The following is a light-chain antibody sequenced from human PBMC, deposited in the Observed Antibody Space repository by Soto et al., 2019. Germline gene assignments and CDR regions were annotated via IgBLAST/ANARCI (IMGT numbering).Light chain of an antibody. CDR2: DVS. V-gene: IGLV2-14*01. Sequence: QSALTQPASVSGSPGQSITISCTGTSSDVGGYNYVYWYQQHPGKAPKLMIYDVSNRPSGVSNRFSGSKSGNTASLTISGPQAEDEADYYCSSYTTSGSLVFGGGTKLTVL. CDR3: SSYTTSGSLV. J-gene: IGLJ2*01. CDR1: SSDVGGYNY.